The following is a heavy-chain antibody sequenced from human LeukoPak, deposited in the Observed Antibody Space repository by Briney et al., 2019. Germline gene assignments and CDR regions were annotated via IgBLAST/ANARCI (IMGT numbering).Heavy chain of an antibody. CDR3: ATRVSGVVVAPYWYFDL. CDR2: IYYSGST. CDR1: GASISSGGYY. J-gene: IGHJ2*01. V-gene: IGHV4-61*08. Sequence: PSETLSLTCTVSGASISSGGYYWSWVRQHPGKGLEWIGYIYYSGSTNYNPSLKSRVTISVDTSKNQVSLKLSSVTAADTAVYYCATRVSGVVVAPYWYFDLWGRGTLVTVFS. D-gene: IGHD2-15*01.